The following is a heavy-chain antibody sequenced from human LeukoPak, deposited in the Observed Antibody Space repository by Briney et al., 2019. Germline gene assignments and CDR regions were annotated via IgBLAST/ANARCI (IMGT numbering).Heavy chain of an antibody. Sequence: PGGSLRLSCAASGLTFNNAWMTWVRQAPGKGLEWVGRIKSNPDGGTTDFAAPVKGRFTISRDDSKNTLYLQMHIAQTEDTAVYFCTTDLGITMIRGVFVSWGQGTLVTVSS. CDR2: IKSNPDGGTT. J-gene: IGHJ5*02. CDR1: GLTFNNAW. D-gene: IGHD3-10*01. V-gene: IGHV3-15*05. CDR3: TTDLGITMIRGVFVS.